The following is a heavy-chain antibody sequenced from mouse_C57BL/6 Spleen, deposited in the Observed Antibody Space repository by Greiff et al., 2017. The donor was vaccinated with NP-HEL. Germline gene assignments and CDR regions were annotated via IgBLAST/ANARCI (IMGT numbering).Heavy chain of an antibody. CDR2: IDPSDSYT. J-gene: IGHJ2*01. Sequence: VKLQQPGAELVKPGASVKLSCKASGYTFTSYWMQWVKQRPGQGLEWIGEIDPSDSYTNYNQKFKGKATLTVDTSSSTAYMQLSSLTSEDSAVYYCARGTRWDYFDYWGKGTTLTVSS. CDR1: GYTFTSYW. CDR3: ARGTRWDYFDY. V-gene: IGHV1-50*01. D-gene: IGHD1-1*02.